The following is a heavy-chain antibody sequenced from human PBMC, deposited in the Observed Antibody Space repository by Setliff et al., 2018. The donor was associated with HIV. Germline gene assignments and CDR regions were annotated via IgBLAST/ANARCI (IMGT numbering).Heavy chain of an antibody. D-gene: IGHD2-2*01. CDR1: GGSISSYY. CDR3: VREVGYFDF. CDR2: IYFNGNT. J-gene: IGHJ2*01. V-gene: IGHV4-59*12. Sequence: SETLSLTCTVSGGSISSYYWNWIRQPPGKGLEWIGYIYFNGNTNLNPSLESRLTMSVDTSKNQFSLKLNSVTAADTAVYYCVREVGYFDFWGRGTLVTVSS.